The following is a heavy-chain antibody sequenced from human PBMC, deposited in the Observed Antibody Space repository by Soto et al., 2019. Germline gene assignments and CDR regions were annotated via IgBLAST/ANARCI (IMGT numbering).Heavy chain of an antibody. Sequence: QLRLVQSGPEVTKPGTSVKVSCKASGFRFTSSSVQWVRQARGQRLEWIGWITVGTGNTNYAQKFQERVTITRVMSTSTAYMELSNLRSEDTAVDYCAAGDSSGYYGGWGQGTQVTVSS. CDR2: ITVGTGNT. CDR1: GFRFTSSS. J-gene: IGHJ4*02. V-gene: IGHV1-58*01. CDR3: AAGDSSGYYGG. D-gene: IGHD3-22*01.